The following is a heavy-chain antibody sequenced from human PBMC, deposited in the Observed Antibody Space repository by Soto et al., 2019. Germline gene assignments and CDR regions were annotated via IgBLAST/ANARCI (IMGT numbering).Heavy chain of an antibody. V-gene: IGHV3-23*01. J-gene: IGHJ4*02. D-gene: IGHD5-12*01. Sequence: EVHLLESGGGLVQPGGSLRLSCAASGFTFSTCGMSWVRQAPGKGLEWVSGIDDTGGNTYYADSVKGRFTISRDDSKNTVFLQMNSLRAEDTAVYFCANVLYGFSYGKFDYWGQGTLVTVSS. CDR2: IDDTGGNT. CDR3: ANVLYGFSYGKFDY. CDR1: GFTFSTCG.